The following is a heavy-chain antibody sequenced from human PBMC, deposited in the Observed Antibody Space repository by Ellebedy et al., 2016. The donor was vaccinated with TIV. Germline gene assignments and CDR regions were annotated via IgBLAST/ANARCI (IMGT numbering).Heavy chain of an antibody. D-gene: IGHD4-23*01. CDR1: GYTFTGYY. V-gene: IGHV1-2*02. J-gene: IGHJ4*02. CDR2: INPNSGGT. Sequence: ASVKVSCKASGYTFTGYYMHWVRQAPGQGLEWMGWINPNSGGTNYAQKFQGRVTMTRDTSISTAYMELSRLRSDDTAVYYCARDESRYGGNSGAYWGQGTLVTVSS. CDR3: ARDESRYGGNSGAY.